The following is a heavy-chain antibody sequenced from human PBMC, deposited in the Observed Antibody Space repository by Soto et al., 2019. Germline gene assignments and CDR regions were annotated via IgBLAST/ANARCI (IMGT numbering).Heavy chain of an antibody. J-gene: IGHJ6*02. CDR1: GYTFTRYG. V-gene: IGHV1-18*01. CDR3: AKNGQPPYYYYGMDV. Sequence: QGQLVQSGAEVKKPGASVKVSCKASGYTFTRYGISWVRQAPGQGLEWMGWISGYNGDTKYAQKFQGRVTMTVDTITTTAEMELRSLTSDDRAVYYCAKNGQPPYYYYGMDVWGQGTTVTVSS. CDR2: ISGYNGDT. D-gene: IGHD2-8*01.